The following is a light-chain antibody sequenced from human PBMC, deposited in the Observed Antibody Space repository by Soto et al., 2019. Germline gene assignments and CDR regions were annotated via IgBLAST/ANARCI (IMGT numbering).Light chain of an antibody. J-gene: IGKJ2*01. CDR1: QFINNW. CDR2: GAS. Sequence: DIQMTQSPSSVSASVGDTVTITCRASQFINNWVAWYQQKPGKAPNVLIHGASNLQSGVPSRFSGCQFGTEFTLTITSLQPEDFATYFCQQANTSPHTFGQGTKVEIK. V-gene: IGKV1D-12*01. CDR3: QQANTSPHT.